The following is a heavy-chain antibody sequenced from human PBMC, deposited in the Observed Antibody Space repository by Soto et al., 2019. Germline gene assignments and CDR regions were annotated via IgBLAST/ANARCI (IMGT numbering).Heavy chain of an antibody. CDR2: MSYDGSNK. CDR3: AKVSYGSGSYSPDY. V-gene: IGHV3-30*18. D-gene: IGHD3-10*01. J-gene: IGHJ4*02. Sequence: LRLSCAASGFTFSSYGMHWVRQAPGKGLEWVAVMSYDGSNKYYADSVKGRFTISRDNSKNTLYLQMNSLRAEDTAVYYCAKVSYGSGSYSPDYWGQGTLVTVS. CDR1: GFTFSSYG.